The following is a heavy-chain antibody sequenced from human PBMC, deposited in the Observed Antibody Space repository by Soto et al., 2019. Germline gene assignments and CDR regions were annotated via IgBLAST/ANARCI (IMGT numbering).Heavy chain of an antibody. V-gene: IGHV3-23*01. CDR2: ISGSGGST. J-gene: IGHJ6*03. D-gene: IGHD4-17*01. CDR1: GFTFSSYA. CDR3: AKGYYGDRVSFYYMDV. Sequence: GGSLRLSCAASGFTFSSYAMSWVRQAPGKGLEWVSAISGSGGSTYYADSVKGRFTISRDNSKNTLYLQMNSLRAEDTAVYYCAKGYYGDRVSFYYMDVWGKGTTVTVSS.